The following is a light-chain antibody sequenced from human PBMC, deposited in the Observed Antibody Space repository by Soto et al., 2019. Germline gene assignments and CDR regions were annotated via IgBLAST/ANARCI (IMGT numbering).Light chain of an antibody. CDR3: SSYTSSSTLMV. CDR1: SSDVGGYNY. CDR2: DVS. J-gene: IGLJ2*01. Sequence: QSALTQPASGSGSPGQSITISCTGTSSDVGGYNYVSWYQQHPGKAPKLMIYDVSNRPSGVSNRFSGSKSGNTASLTISGLQAEDEADYYCSSYTSSSTLMVFGGGTKVTFL. V-gene: IGLV2-14*01.